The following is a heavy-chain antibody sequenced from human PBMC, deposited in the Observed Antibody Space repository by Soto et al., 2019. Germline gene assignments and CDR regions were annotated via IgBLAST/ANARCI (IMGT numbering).Heavy chain of an antibody. V-gene: IGHV4-39*07. Sequence: PSETLSLTCTVSGGSISSGGYYWSWIRQPPGKGLEWIGEINHSGSTNYNPSLKSRVTISVDTSKNQFSLKLSSVTAADTAVYYCASSGIVVVTAIPSFDYWGQGTLVTVSS. D-gene: IGHD2-21*02. CDR2: INHSGST. CDR3: ASSGIVVVTAIPSFDY. J-gene: IGHJ4*02. CDR1: GGSISSGGYY.